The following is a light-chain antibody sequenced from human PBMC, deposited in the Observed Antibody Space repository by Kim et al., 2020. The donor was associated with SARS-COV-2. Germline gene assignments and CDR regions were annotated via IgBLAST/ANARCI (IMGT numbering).Light chain of an antibody. CDR1: QTITYF. Sequence: DIQMTQSPSSLSASVGDRVTITCRASQTITYFLNWYQQKPGKAPELLIYAASSFHSGVPSRFSGSGSGTDFTLTISSLLPEDFATYYCQQSYSSPWTFGQGTKVDIK. J-gene: IGKJ1*01. CDR3: QQSYSSPWT. V-gene: IGKV1-39*01. CDR2: AAS.